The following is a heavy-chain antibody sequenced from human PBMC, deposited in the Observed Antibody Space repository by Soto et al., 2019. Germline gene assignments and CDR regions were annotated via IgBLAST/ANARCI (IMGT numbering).Heavy chain of an antibody. CDR2: ISTYTGNT. Sequence: QVQLVQSGPELKKPGAAVRVSCKASGSTFDSYGLSWVRQAPGQGLEWMGWISTYTGNTDYPQRFQGRVTMDTDTSTSTAYLDLRSLTSDDTAVYYCVRDVSVSSGSFGGYWGQGTLVTVSS. V-gene: IGHV1-18*01. D-gene: IGHD3-10*01. CDR3: VRDVSVSSGSFGGY. CDR1: GSTFDSYG. J-gene: IGHJ4*02.